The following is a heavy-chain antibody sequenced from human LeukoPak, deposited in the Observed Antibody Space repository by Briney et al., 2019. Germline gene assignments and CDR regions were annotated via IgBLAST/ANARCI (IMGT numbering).Heavy chain of an antibody. CDR1: GDSIRSGSYH. CDR3: ARGGDYIWGTYRPFDY. V-gene: IGHV4-61*02. CDR2: IYTNGST. Sequence: SQTLSLTCTVSGDSIRSGSYHWSWIRQSAGKGLEWIGRIYTNGSTNYNPSLKSRVTISVDTSKNQFSLKLNSVTAADTAVYYCARGGDYIWGTYRPFDYWGQGTLVTVSS. D-gene: IGHD3-16*02. J-gene: IGHJ4*02.